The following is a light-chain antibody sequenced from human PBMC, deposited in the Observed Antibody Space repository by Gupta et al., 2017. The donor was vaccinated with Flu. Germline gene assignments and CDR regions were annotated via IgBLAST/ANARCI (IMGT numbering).Light chain of an antibody. J-gene: IGKJ1*01. V-gene: IGKV1-27*01. CDR3: QRYNRDPRT. CDR1: QGISYY. CDR2: AAS. Sequence: DIQMTQSPSSLSASVGDRVTITCRASQGISYYLAWYQQRAGKVPKLLIYAASTLQAGVPSRRSSRASGEDITLTSSSLPPEDVATYCCQRYNRDPRTFGQGTKVEIK.